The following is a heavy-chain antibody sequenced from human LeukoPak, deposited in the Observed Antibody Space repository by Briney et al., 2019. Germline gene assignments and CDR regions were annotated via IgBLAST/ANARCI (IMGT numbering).Heavy chain of an antibody. V-gene: IGHV3-30*18. Sequence: PGGSLRLSCETSGFTFSGYGMHWVRQAPGKGLEWVALISYEGGNNYYADSVKGRFTISRDNSKNTVYLQMNSLRGEDTAVYYCAKETGYCSSSRCYVHGMDVWGQGTTVIVSS. CDR2: ISYEGGNN. D-gene: IGHD2-2*01. J-gene: IGHJ6*02. CDR3: AKETGYCSSSRCYVHGMDV. CDR1: GFTFSGYG.